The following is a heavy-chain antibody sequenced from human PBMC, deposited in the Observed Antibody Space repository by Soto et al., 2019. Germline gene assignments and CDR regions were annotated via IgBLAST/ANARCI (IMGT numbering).Heavy chain of an antibody. CDR2: IWYDGSNK. CDR1: GFTFSSYG. J-gene: IGHJ6*02. D-gene: IGHD1-7*01. V-gene: IGHV3-33*06. Sequence: SLRLSCAASGFTFSSYGMHWVRQAPGKGLEWVAVIWYDGSNKYYADSVKGRFTISRDNSKNTLYLQMNNLRAEDTAVYYCAKSWNSDYYYYYGMDVWGQGTTVTVSS. CDR3: AKSWNSDYYYYYGMDV.